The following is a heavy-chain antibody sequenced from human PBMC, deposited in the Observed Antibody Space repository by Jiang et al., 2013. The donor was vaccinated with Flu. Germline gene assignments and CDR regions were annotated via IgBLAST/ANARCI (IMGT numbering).Heavy chain of an antibody. V-gene: IGHV3-30*18. CDR1: GFTFSSYG. Sequence: VQLLESGGGVVQPGRSLRLSCAASGFTFSSYGMHWVRQAPGKGLEWVAVISYDGSNKYYADSVKGRFTISRDNSKNTLYLQMNSLRAEDTAVYYCDERYGYSLIGLNLRGVRRTFFDY. CDR2: ISYDGSNK. D-gene: IGHD5-18*01. J-gene: IGHJ4*01. CDR3: DERYGYSLIGLNLRGVRRTFFDY.